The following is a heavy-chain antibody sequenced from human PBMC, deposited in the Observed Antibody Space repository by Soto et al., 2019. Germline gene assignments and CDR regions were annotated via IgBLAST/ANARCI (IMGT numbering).Heavy chain of an antibody. Sequence: PSETLSLTCTVSGGSISSSSYYWGWIRQPPGKGLEWIGSIYYSGSTYYNPSLKSRVTISVDTSKNQFSLKLSSVTAADTAVYYCAIWVDYGDYGAFDIWGQGTMVTVSS. V-gene: IGHV4-39*01. CDR1: GGSISSSSYY. D-gene: IGHD4-17*01. CDR3: AIWVDYGDYGAFDI. CDR2: IYYSGST. J-gene: IGHJ3*02.